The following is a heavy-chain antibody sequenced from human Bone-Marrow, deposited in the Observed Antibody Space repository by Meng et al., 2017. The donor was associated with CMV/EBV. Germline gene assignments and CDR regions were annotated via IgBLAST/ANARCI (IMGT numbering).Heavy chain of an antibody. CDR3: AKDMSSGWYNYYYYGMDV. V-gene: IGHV3-23*01. J-gene: IGHJ6*02. CDR2: ISGSGGST. Sequence: GESLKISCAASGFTFSSYAMSWVRQAPGKGLEWVSAISGSGGSTYYADSVKGRFTISRDNSKNTLYLQMNSLRAEDTAVYYCAKDMSSGWYNYYYYGMDVWGQGTTVTVSS. CDR1: GFTFSSYA. D-gene: IGHD6-19*01.